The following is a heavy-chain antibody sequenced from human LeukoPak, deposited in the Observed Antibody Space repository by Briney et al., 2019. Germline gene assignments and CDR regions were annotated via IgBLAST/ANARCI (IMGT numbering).Heavy chain of an antibody. V-gene: IGHV4-59*01. CDR2: IYYSGST. D-gene: IGHD6-13*01. CDR3: ARGRGSSWYNVGY. CDR1: GGSISSYY. Sequence: SGPTLVKPSETLSLTCTVSGGSISSYYWSWIRQPPGKGLEWIGYIYYSGSTNYNPSLKSRVTISVDTSKNQFSLKLSSVTAADTAVYYCARGRGSSWYNVGYWGQGTLVTVSS. J-gene: IGHJ4*02.